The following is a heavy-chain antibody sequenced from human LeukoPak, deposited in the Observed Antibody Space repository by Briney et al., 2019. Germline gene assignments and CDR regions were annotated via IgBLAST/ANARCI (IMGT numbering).Heavy chain of an antibody. CDR1: GGSFSGYY. J-gene: IGHJ4*02. V-gene: IGHV4-34*01. Sequence: SETLSLTCAVYGGSFSGYYWSWLRQPPGKGLEWIGEINHSGSTNYNPSLKSRVTISVDTSKNQFSLKLSSVTAADTAVYYCARGRNNGGNEPLDYWGQGTLVTVSS. D-gene: IGHD4-23*01. CDR2: INHSGST. CDR3: ARGRNNGGNEPLDY.